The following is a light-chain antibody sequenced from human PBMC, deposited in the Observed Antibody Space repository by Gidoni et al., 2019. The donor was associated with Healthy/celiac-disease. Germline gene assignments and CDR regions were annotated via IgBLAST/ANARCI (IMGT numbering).Light chain of an antibody. CDR2: LGS. J-gene: IGKJ4*01. V-gene: IGKV2-28*01. Sequence: DVVMTQSPLSLPVTPGAPASISCRSSQSLLHSNGYNYLDWYLQKPGQSPQLLIYLGSNRASGVPDRFSGSGSGTDFTLKISRVKAEDVGVYYCMQARQPLTFGGGTKVEIK. CDR3: MQARQPLT. CDR1: QSLLHSNGYNY.